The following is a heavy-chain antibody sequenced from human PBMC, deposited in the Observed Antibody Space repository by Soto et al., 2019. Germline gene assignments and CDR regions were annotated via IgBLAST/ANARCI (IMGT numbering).Heavy chain of an antibody. CDR1: GGSISSYY. J-gene: IGHJ4*02. CDR2: IYYSGST. V-gene: IGHV4-59*01. CDR3: AGSYGGYGGYFDY. D-gene: IGHD5-12*01. Sequence: SETMSLTCTVSGGSISSYYGSWIRQPPGKGLEWIGYIYYSGSTNYNPSLKSRVTISVDTSKNQFSLKLSSVTAADTAVYYCAGSYGGYGGYFDYWGQGTLVTVSS.